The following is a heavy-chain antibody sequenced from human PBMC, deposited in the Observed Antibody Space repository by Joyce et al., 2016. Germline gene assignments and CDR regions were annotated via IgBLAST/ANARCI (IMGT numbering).Heavy chain of an antibody. D-gene: IGHD4-11*01. V-gene: IGHV3-23*01. CDR3: AKDLTTVTTWGNWFDT. CDR1: GFTFSSYA. Sequence: EVQLLESGGGLVQPGGSLRLACAASGFTFSSYAMSGVRQSPGKGLEWVSVIIGRGTDTFYADSVKGRFTSSRDNSEKMLYLQMNSLRVEDTAVYYCAKDLTTVTTWGNWFDTWGQGTLVTVSS. J-gene: IGHJ5*02. CDR2: IIGRGTDT.